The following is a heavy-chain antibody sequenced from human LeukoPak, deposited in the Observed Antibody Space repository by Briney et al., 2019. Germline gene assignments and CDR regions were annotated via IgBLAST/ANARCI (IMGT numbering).Heavy chain of an antibody. J-gene: IGHJ3*02. Sequence: GGSLRLSCAASGFTFSGYSMNWVRQAPGKGLEWVSSISSSSSYIYYADSVKGRFTISRDNAKNSLYLQMNSLRAEDTAVYYCARARYYYDSSGYYEDAFDIWGQGTMVTVSS. CDR2: ISSSSSYI. CDR3: ARARYYYDSSGYYEDAFDI. D-gene: IGHD3-22*01. V-gene: IGHV3-21*01. CDR1: GFTFSGYS.